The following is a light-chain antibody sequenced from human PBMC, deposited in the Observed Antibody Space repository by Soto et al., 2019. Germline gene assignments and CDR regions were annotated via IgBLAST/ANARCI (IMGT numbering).Light chain of an antibody. Sequence: IQMTQSPSSLSASVGDTVTITCRASQNIVNYLNWYQRKPGKAPELLIYGASSLQRGVPSRFSGSGSGTDFTLTITTLQPEDFATFYCQQSYSVPLTFGGGTKVEIK. CDR1: QNIVNY. J-gene: IGKJ4*01. CDR3: QQSYSVPLT. V-gene: IGKV1-39*01. CDR2: GAS.